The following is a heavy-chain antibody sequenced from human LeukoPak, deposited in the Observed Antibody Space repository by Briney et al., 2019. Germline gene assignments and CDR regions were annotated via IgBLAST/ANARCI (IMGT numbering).Heavy chain of an antibody. CDR3: ATPLTGLHY. J-gene: IGHJ4*02. Sequence: GSLRLSCVASGFTFNNYGMHWVRQAPGRGLEWVTFIRYDGSNQYYADSVKGRFTISRDISKNTLYLQMNSLRADDTAVYYCATPLTGLHYWGQGTLVAVSS. V-gene: IGHV3-30*02. CDR2: IRYDGSNQ. D-gene: IGHD1-14*01. CDR1: GFTFNNYG.